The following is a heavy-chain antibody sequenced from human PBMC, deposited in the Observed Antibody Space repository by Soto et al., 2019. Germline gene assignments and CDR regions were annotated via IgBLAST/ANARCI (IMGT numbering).Heavy chain of an antibody. Sequence: SETLSLTCTVSGGSISSYYWSWIRQPPGKGLEWIGYIYYSGSTNYNPSLKSRVTISVDTSKNQFSLKLSSVTAADTAVYYCAREDIYCSSTSCYRTFDYWGQGTLVTVSS. CDR2: IYYSGST. J-gene: IGHJ4*02. D-gene: IGHD2-2*02. CDR1: GGSISSYY. V-gene: IGHV4-59*01. CDR3: AREDIYCSSTSCYRTFDY.